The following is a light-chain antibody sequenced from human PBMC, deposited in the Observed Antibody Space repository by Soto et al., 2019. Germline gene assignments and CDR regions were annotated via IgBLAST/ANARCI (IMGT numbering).Light chain of an antibody. V-gene: IGLV1-44*01. CDR2: ANS. J-gene: IGLJ2*01. CDR3: QSFDSSLSASI. Sequence: QSVLTQPPSASGTPGQRVTISCSGSSSNIGSNTVNWYQQLPGTAPKLLIYANSNRPSGVPDRFSGSKSGTSASLAITGLQAEDEADYYCQSFDSSLSASIFGGGTKLTVL. CDR1: SSNIGSNT.